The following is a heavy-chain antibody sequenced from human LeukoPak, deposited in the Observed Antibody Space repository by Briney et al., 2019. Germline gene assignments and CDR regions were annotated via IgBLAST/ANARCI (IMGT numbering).Heavy chain of an antibody. J-gene: IGHJ4*02. CDR2: IWNDGSNE. CDR3: GAGYCGGYDCSSGY. V-gene: IGHV3-33*01. CDR1: GFTFSTHG. Sequence: GGSLRLSCVTFGFTFSTHGIHWVRQAPGKGLEWLSVIWNDGSNEIYVDSVKDRFTISRDNSKNTAYLQMGSLRVDDTAVYYCGAGYCGGYDCSSGYWGRGTLVIVSS. D-gene: IGHD2-21*01.